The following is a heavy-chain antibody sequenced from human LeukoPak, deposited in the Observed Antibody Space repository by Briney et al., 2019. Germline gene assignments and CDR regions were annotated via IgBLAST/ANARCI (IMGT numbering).Heavy chain of an antibody. CDR1: GGSISSSNW. Sequence: PSQTLSLTCTVSGGSISSSNWWSWVRQPPGKGLEWIGEIYHSGSTNYNPSLKSRVTISVDKSKNQFSLKLSSVTAADTAVYYCARERNWGSGYFDYWGQGTLVTVSS. V-gene: IGHV4-4*02. D-gene: IGHD7-27*01. J-gene: IGHJ4*02. CDR3: ARERNWGSGYFDY. CDR2: IYHSGST.